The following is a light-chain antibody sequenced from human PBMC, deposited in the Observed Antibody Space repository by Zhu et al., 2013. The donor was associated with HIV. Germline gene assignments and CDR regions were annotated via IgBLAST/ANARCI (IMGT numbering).Light chain of an antibody. CDR3: QQYYXTRSIT. Sequence: DIVMTQSPDSLAVSLGERATINCKSSQSVLYSSNNKNYLAWYQQKPGQPPKLLIYWASTRESGVPDRFSGSGSGTDFTLTISSLQAEDVAVYYCQQYYXTRSITFGGWDRRWRSN. V-gene: IGKV4-1*01. CDR1: QSVLYSSNNKNY. CDR2: WAS. J-gene: IGKJ4*01.